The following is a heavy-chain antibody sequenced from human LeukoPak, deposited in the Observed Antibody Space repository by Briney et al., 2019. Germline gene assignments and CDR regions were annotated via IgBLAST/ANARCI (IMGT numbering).Heavy chain of an antibody. CDR1: GFTSSTYS. Sequence: GGSLRLSCVTSGFTSSTYSLNWVRQAPGKGLEWVSSISPSSSNIYYADSMKGRFTISRDGAKNLLYLQMNSLRAEDTAVYYCGRDQDRGSYHDPIFDYWGQGTLVTVSS. V-gene: IGHV3-21*06. D-gene: IGHD1-26*01. CDR2: ISPSSSNI. CDR3: GRDQDRGSYHDPIFDY. J-gene: IGHJ4*02.